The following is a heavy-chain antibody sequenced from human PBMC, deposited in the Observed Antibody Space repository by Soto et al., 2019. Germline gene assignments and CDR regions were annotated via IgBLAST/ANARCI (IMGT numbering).Heavy chain of an antibody. CDR1: GGSFSGYY. CDR3: ARIYSSGYYQTDY. CDR2: INHSGST. V-gene: IGHV4-34*01. Sequence: SETLSLNCAVYGGSFSGYYWSWIRQPPGKGLEWIGEINHSGSTNYNPSLKSRVTISVDTSKNQFSLKLSSVTAADMAVYYCARIYSSGYYQTDYWGQGTLVTVSS. D-gene: IGHD3-22*01. J-gene: IGHJ4*02.